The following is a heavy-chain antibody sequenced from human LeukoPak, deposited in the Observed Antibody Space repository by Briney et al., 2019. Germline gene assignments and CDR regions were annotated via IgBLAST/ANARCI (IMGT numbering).Heavy chain of an antibody. CDR2: IRYDGSNR. Sequence: GGSLRLSCAASGFIFSTYGMHWVRQAPGKGLEWVAFIRYDGSNRYYADSVKGRFTISRDNSKNTLYLQMNSLRAEDTAVYYCARDTIERSYYDILTGNTHYGMDVWGQGTTVTVSS. CDR3: ARDTIERSYYDILTGNTHYGMDV. CDR1: GFIFSTYG. V-gene: IGHV3-30*02. D-gene: IGHD3-9*01. J-gene: IGHJ6*02.